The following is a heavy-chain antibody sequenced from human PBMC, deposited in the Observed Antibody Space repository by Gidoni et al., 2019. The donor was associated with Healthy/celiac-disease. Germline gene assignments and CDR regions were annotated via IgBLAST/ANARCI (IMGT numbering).Heavy chain of an antibody. CDR2: INHSGST. D-gene: IGHD6-19*01. V-gene: IGHV4-34*01. CDR1: GGSFSGYY. Sequence: QVQLQQWGAGLLKPSETLSLTCAVYGGSFSGYYWSWIRQPPGKGLEWIGEINHSGSTNYNPSLKSRVTISVDTSKNQFSRKLSSVTAADTAVYYCARGPRIAVAGRFDYWGQGTLVTVSS. J-gene: IGHJ4*02. CDR3: ARGPRIAVAGRFDY.